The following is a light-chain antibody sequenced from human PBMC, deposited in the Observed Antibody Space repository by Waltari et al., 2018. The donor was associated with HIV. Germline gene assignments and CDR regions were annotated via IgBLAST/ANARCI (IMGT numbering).Light chain of an antibody. V-gene: IGLV4-69*01. J-gene: IGLJ2*01. CDR2: VPRGGSH. Sequence: QVVLTQSPSASASLGASVKLTCTLSSGHTNYAIAWHQQEPGKGPGYLMTVPRGGSHIKGDGIPERFSGSSSGAERYLTLSSLESDDEADYYCHTWGPGIQVFGGGTKLTVL. CDR1: SGHTNYA. CDR3: HTWGPGIQV.